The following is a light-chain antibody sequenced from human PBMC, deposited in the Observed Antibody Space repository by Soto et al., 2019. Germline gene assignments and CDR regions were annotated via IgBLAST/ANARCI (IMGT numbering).Light chain of an antibody. V-gene: IGLV2-14*01. J-gene: IGLJ2*01. CDR2: DVN. Sequence: QSALIQPASVSGSPGQSITISCTGTTSDVGGYNHVSWFQQHPGKVPKLMIYDVNNRPSWVSNRFSGSKSGNTASLTISGLPAEDEADYYCSSYTNTNTLVFGGGTKLTVL. CDR3: SSYTNTNTLV. CDR1: TSDVGGYNH.